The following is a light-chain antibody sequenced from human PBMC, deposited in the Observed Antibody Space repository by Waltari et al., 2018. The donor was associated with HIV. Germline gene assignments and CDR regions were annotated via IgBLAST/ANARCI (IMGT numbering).Light chain of an antibody. CDR1: WQDIGSSF. CDR3: STWDNRLGTYI. J-gene: IGLJ2*01. V-gene: IGLV1-47*01. Sequence: QSVLTQPPSSSATPGQRVVISCSGTWQDIGSSFVYCYQLLPGTTPKLLISRNDQRPSGVPDRFSGSKSDSSASLAVTDLRSEDEGDYYCSTWDNRLGTYIFGGGTKLTVL. CDR2: RND.